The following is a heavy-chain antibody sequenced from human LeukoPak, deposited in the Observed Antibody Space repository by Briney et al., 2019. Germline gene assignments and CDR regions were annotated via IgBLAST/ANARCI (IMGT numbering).Heavy chain of an antibody. D-gene: IGHD3-3*01. CDR2: IYYSGST. CDR3: ARLIAWSWFDP. J-gene: IGHJ5*02. CDR1: SDSISTGSYY. Sequence: RPSETLSLTCTVFSDSISTGSYYWGWIRQPPGKGLEWIGTIYYSGSTFYNLSLKSRVTISVDTSKNQFSLKLNSVTAADTAVYYCARLIAWSWFDPWGQGTRVTVSS. V-gene: IGHV4-39*07.